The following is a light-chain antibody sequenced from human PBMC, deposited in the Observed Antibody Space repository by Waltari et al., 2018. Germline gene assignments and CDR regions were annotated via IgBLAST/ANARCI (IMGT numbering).Light chain of an antibody. CDR1: QGVCSSS. V-gene: IGKV3-20*01. J-gene: IGKJ1*01. Sequence: EIVLTQSPGTASLSPGERVTLSCRARQGVCSSSLAWYQQKPGQAPRLVIYRASRRATGIPDRFSGSGSGTDFSRTISRLEPEDFAVYYCQQHGTLPATFGQGTKVEIK. CDR2: RAS. CDR3: QQHGTLPAT.